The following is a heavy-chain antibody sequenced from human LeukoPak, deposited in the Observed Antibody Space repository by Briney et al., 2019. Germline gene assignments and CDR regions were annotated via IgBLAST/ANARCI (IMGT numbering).Heavy chain of an antibody. D-gene: IGHD6-19*01. J-gene: IGHJ6*02. CDR2: IIPIFGTA. CDR1: GYTFTSYG. V-gene: IGHV1-69*06. Sequence: ASVKVSCKASGYTFTSYGISWVRQAPGQGLEWMGGIIPIFGTANYAQKFQGRVTITADKSTSTAYMELSSLRSEDTAVYYCAREGYSSGWPEPRNYYYYGMDVWGQGTTVTVSS. CDR3: AREGYSSGWPEPRNYYYYGMDV.